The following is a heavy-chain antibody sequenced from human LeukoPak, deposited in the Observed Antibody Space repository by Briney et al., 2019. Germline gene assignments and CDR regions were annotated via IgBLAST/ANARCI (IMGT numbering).Heavy chain of an antibody. Sequence: AGGSLRLSCAASGFTFSYAWMSWVRQAPGKGLEWVGRFKSKSEGGTTDYAAPVKGRFTFSRDDSKNTLYLQMNSLTTEDTAVYYCTTKARDYYYTSGYYTYWGQGTLVTVSS. CDR3: TTKARDYYYTSGYYTY. V-gene: IGHV3-15*01. CDR2: FKSKSEGGTT. J-gene: IGHJ4*02. CDR1: GFTFSYAW. D-gene: IGHD3-22*01.